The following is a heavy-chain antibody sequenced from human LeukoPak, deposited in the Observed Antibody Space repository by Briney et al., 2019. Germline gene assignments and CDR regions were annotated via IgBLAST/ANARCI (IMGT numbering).Heavy chain of an antibody. CDR2: INWNGGTT. V-gene: IGHV3-20*04. CDR3: AKDIGPLTYHYDSSGYSGAFDS. J-gene: IGHJ4*02. Sequence: GGSLRLSCPASGFTFANYGMTWVRQVPGKGLEWVSGINWNGGTTGYADSVKGRFTISRDNAKNSLYLQMNSLRADDTALYYCAKDIGPLTYHYDSSGYSGAFDSWGQGTLVTVSS. D-gene: IGHD3-22*01. CDR1: GFTFANYG.